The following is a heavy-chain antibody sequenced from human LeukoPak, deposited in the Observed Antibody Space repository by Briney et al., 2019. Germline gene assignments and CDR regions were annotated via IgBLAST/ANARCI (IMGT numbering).Heavy chain of an antibody. D-gene: IGHD5/OR15-5a*01. CDR1: GGSISSYY. CDR3: ARDRSNDAFDI. J-gene: IGHJ3*02. V-gene: IGHV4-4*07. CDR2: IYTSGST. Sequence: SETLSLTCTVSGGSISSYYWSWIRQPAGKGLGWIGRIYTSGSTNYNPSLKSRVTISVDTSKNQFSLKLSSVTAANTAVYYCARDRSNDAFDIWGQGTMVTVSS.